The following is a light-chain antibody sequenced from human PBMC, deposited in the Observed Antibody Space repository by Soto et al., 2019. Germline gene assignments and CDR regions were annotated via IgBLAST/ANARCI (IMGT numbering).Light chain of an antibody. CDR1: QSVTSGY. J-gene: IGKJ2*01. Sequence: PGERATLSCRASQSVTSGYLAWYQQKPGQAPRLLIYDASSRATGIPDRFSGSGSGTDFTLTISRLEPEDFAVYYCQQYGTSLLYTFGQGTKLEIK. V-gene: IGKV3-20*01. CDR2: DAS. CDR3: QQYGTSLLYT.